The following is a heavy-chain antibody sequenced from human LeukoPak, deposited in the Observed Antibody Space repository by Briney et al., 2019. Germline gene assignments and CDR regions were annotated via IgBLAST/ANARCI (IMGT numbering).Heavy chain of an antibody. J-gene: IGHJ4*02. CDR1: GFTFRDYG. V-gene: IGHV3-30*19. CDR2: VSFDGRNK. D-gene: IGHD1-26*01. CDR3: VRIVGHTTTDF. Sequence: PGGSLRLSCAASGFTFRDYGMHWVRQAPGKGLEWVSFVSFDGRNKNYADSVRGRFTISRDNSKNTLYLQMNSVTYEDTAVYFCVRIVGHTTTDFWGQGTIVTVSS.